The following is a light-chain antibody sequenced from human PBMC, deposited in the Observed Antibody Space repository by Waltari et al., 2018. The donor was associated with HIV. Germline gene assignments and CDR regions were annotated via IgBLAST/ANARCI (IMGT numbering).Light chain of an antibody. Sequence: QSVLTQPASVSGSPGQSITISCTGTSRNIGAYNLVSWHQQHPGKAPKTLIYAVSQRPSGVSNRFSGSKSGNTASLTISGLQAEDEADYYCCSYAGSSTLVFGGGTKVTVL. CDR1: SRNIGAYNL. J-gene: IGLJ3*02. CDR2: AVS. V-gene: IGLV2-23*02. CDR3: CSYAGSSTLV.